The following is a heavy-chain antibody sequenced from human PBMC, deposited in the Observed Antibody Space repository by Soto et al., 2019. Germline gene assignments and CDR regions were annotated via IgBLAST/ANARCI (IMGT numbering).Heavy chain of an antibody. V-gene: IGHV3-23*01. CDR1: GFTFSSYA. CDR2: ISGSGGST. J-gene: IGHJ6*02. Sequence: GGSLRLSCAASGFTFSSYAMSWVRQAPGEGLEWVSAISGSGGSTYYADSVKGRFTISRDNSKNTLYLQMNSLRAEDTAVDYCAKDTNYDFWSGSLYYGMDVWGQGTTVTVSS. D-gene: IGHD3-3*01. CDR3: AKDTNYDFWSGSLYYGMDV.